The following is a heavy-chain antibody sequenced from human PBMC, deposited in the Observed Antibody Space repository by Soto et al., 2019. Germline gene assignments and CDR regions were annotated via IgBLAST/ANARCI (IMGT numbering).Heavy chain of an antibody. J-gene: IGHJ5*02. CDR1: GGTFSSYA. V-gene: IGHV1-69*01. CDR3: AREAGRAVAGEKYNWFDP. CDR2: IIPIFGTA. D-gene: IGHD6-19*01. Sequence: QVQLVQSGAEVKKPGSSVKVSCKASGGTFSSYAISWVRQAPGQGLEWMGGIIPIFGTANYAQKFQGRVTITADESTSIAYMEVSSLSSEDTAVYYCAREAGRAVAGEKYNWFDPWGQGTLVTVSS.